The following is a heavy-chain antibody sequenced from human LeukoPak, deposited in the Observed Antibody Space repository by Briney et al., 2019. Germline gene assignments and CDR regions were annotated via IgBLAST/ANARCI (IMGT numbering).Heavy chain of an antibody. D-gene: IGHD3-22*01. CDR1: GYIFTSYG. J-gene: IGHJ5*02. V-gene: IGHV1-18*01. CDR3: ARDINGYYYDSHGYYPTDL. CDR2: ISVHNGNT. Sequence: ASVKVSCKASGYIFTSYGISWVRQAPGQGLEWMGWISVHNGNTNYPQRLQGRVTMTTDTSTTTAYMELRSLRSDDTAVYYCARDINGYYYDSHGYYPTDLWGQGTLVTVSS.